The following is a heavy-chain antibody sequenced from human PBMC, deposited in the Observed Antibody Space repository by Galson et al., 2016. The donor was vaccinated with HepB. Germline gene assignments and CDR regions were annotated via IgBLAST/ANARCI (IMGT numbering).Heavy chain of an antibody. CDR2: VSYSGGRT. Sequence: SLRLSCAASGFTFSNYGVSWVRQAPGKGLEWVSTVSYSGGRTYYADSVKGRFTISRDNYKNTLFLQMKSLIVEDTAIYYCAKRHYYGSGSFDYWGQGTLVTVSS. CDR1: GFTFSNYG. CDR3: AKRHYYGSGSFDY. J-gene: IGHJ4*02. V-gene: IGHV3-23*01. D-gene: IGHD3-10*01.